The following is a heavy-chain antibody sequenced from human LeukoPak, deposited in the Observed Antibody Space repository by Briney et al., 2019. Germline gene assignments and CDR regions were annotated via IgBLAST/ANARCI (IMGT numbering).Heavy chain of an antibody. CDR1: EATVSSSA. V-gene: IGHV1-69*13. J-gene: IGHJ4*02. Sequence: GVSVKVSCTASEATVSSSAISWVREAPGHGLGWRGGMIPIFGTANYAQTFQGRVTITADEPTSTAYMELSSLRSEDTAVYYCARSGLRAAHFDYWGQGTLVTVSS. CDR3: ARSGLRAAHFDY. CDR2: MIPIFGTA. D-gene: IGHD6-6*01.